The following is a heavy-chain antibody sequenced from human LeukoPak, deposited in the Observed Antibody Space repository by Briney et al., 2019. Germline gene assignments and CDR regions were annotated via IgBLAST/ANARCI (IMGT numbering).Heavy chain of an antibody. CDR2: ISSSSSTI. CDR3: ARNTGIAVAEYYFDY. V-gene: IGHV3-48*01. J-gene: IGHJ4*02. Sequence: GGSLRLSCAASGFTFSSYWMSWVRQAPGKGLEWVSYISSSSSTIYYADSVKGRFTISRDNAKNSLYLQMNSLRAEDTAVYYCARNTGIAVAEYYFDYWGQGTLVTVSS. CDR1: GFTFSSYW. D-gene: IGHD6-19*01.